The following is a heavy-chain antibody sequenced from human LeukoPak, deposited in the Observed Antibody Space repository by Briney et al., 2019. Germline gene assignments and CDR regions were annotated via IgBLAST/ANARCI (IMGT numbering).Heavy chain of an antibody. J-gene: IGHJ6*03. CDR3: ARAYLPQQQLVLPGYYYYYYMDV. CDR1: GGTFSSYA. D-gene: IGHD6-13*01. V-gene: IGHV1-69*05. CDR2: IIPIFGTA. Sequence: ASVKVSCKASGGTFSSYAISWVRQAPGQGLEWMGGIIPIFGTADYAQKFQGRVTITTDESTSTAYMELSSLRSEDTAVYYCARAYLPQQQLVLPGYYYYYYMDVWGKGTTVTVSS.